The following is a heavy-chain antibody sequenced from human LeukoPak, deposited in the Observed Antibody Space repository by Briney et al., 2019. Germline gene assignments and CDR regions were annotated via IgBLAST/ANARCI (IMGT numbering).Heavy chain of an antibody. J-gene: IGHJ6*03. V-gene: IGHV1-69*13. CDR3: ARDTRVTTGYSSGMDV. D-gene: IGHD6-19*01. CDR2: IIPIFGTA. CDR1: GYTFTGYY. Sequence: SVKVSCKASGYTFTGYYMHWVRQAPGQGLEWMGGIIPIFGTANYAQKFQGRVTITADESTSTAYMGLRSLRSDDTAVYYCARDTRVTTGYSSGMDVWGKGTTVTVSS.